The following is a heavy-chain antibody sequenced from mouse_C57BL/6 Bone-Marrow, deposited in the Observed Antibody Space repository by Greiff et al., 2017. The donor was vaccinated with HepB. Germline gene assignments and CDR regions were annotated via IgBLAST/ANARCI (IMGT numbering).Heavy chain of an antibody. CDR1: GFTFTDYY. V-gene: IGHV1-19*01. J-gene: IGHJ2*01. Sequence: VQLQQSGPVPVKPGASVKMSCKASGFTFTDYYMNWVKQSHGKSLEWIGVIYPYNGGTSYNQKFKGKATLTVDKSSSTAYMELNSLTSEDSAVYYCARRGDYDKGYFDYWGQGTTLTVSS. D-gene: IGHD2-4*01. CDR3: ARRGDYDKGYFDY. CDR2: IYPYNGGT.